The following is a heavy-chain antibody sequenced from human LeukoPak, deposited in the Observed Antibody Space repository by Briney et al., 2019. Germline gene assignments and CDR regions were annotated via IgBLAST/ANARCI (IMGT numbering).Heavy chain of an antibody. D-gene: IGHD6-13*01. J-gene: IGHJ6*02. CDR3: AKDQIAAAGRRNLDYYYGMDV. V-gene: IGHV3-30*02. CDR2: IRYDGSNK. CDR1: GFTFSSYG. Sequence: SGGSLRLSCAASGFTFSSYGMHWVRQAPGKGLEWVAFIRYDGSNKYYADSVKGRFTISRDNSKNTLYLQMNSLRAEDTAVYYCAKDQIAAAGRRNLDYYYGMDVWGQGTTVTVSS.